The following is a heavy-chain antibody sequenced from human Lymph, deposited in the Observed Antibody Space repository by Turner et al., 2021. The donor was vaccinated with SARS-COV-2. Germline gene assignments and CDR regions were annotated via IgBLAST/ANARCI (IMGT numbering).Heavy chain of an antibody. CDR3: ARVLPYGDYFDY. D-gene: IGHD4-17*01. V-gene: IGHV3-53*01. Sequence: EVHLVESGGGLIQPGGSLRLSCAASVFIVSGNYMSWVRQAPGKGLEWVSVIYSGGSTYYADAVKGRFTISRDNSKNTLYLQMNSLRAEDTAMYYCARVLPYGDYFDYWGQGTLVTVSS. J-gene: IGHJ4*02. CDR1: VFIVSGNY. CDR2: IYSGGST.